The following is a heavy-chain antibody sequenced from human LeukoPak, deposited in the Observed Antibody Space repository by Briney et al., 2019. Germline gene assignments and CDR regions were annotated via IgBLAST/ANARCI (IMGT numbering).Heavy chain of an antibody. V-gene: IGHV4-30-4*08. D-gene: IGHD5-12*01. CDR1: GGSISSGDYY. Sequence: SQTLSLTCTVSGGSISSGDYYWSWIRQPPGKGLEWIGYIYYSGSTYYNPSLKSRVTISVDTSKNQFSLKLSSVTAADTAVYYCARDGSGYHIPVDAFDIWGQGTMVTVSS. CDR3: ARDGSGYHIPVDAFDI. CDR2: IYYSGST. J-gene: IGHJ3*02.